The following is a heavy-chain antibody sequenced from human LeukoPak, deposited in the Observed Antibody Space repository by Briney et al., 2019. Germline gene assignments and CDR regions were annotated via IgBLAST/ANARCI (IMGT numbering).Heavy chain of an antibody. CDR1: GGSISSYY. J-gene: IGHJ4*02. Sequence: PSETLSLTCTVSGGSISSYYWSWIRQPPGKGLEWIGYIYYGGSTNYNPSLKSRVTISVDTSKNQFSLKLSSVTAADTAVYYCARAEYSGYDWDYWGQGTLVTVSS. CDR2: IYYGGST. D-gene: IGHD5-12*01. V-gene: IGHV4-59*01. CDR3: ARAEYSGYDWDY.